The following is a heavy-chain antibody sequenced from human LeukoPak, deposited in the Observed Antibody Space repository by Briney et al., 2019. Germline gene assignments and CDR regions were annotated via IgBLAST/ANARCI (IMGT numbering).Heavy chain of an antibody. CDR1: GFTVSSNY. D-gene: IGHD6-13*01. CDR2: IYSGGST. V-gene: IGHV3-66*01. Sequence: GGSLRLSCAASGFTVSSNYMSWVRQAPGKGLEWVSVIYSGGSTYYADSVKGRFTISRDNSKNTLYLQMNSLRAEDTAVYYCARGINGVAAAGDYFDYWGQGTLVTVSS. J-gene: IGHJ4*02. CDR3: ARGINGVAAAGDYFDY.